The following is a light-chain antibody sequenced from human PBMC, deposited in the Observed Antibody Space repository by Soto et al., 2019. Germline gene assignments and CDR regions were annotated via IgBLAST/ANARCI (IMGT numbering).Light chain of an antibody. Sequence: AIQMTQSPSALSASVGDSVTITCRASQGIRNDLGWYQQKPAKAPKLLIYAASSLQSGVPSRFSGSGSGTEFTLTISSLQSEDFAVYYCQQCGSSPWTFGQGTKVDIK. V-gene: IGKV1-6*01. CDR1: QGIRND. CDR2: AAS. J-gene: IGKJ1*01. CDR3: QQCGSSPWT.